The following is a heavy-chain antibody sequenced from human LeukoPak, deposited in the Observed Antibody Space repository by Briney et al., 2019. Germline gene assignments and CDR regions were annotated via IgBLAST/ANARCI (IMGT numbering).Heavy chain of an antibody. CDR3: TTEGFSYGLPSDY. V-gene: IGHV3-15*01. D-gene: IGHD5-18*01. Sequence: GGSLRLSCAASGFTFSNAWMSWVRQAPGKGLEWVGRIKSKTDGGTTDYAAPVKGRFTIPRDDSKNTLYLRMNSLKTEDTAVYYCTTEGFSYGLPSDYWGQGTLVTVSS. CDR1: GFTFSNAW. CDR2: IKSKTDGGTT. J-gene: IGHJ4*02.